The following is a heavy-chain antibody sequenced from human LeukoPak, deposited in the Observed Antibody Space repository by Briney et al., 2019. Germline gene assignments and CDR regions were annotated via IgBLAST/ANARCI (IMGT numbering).Heavy chain of an antibody. CDR2: IIPIFGTA. Sequence: ASVKVSCKASGGTFSSYAISWVRQAPGQGLEWMGGIIPIFGTANYAQKFQGRVTITADESTSTAYMELSSLRSEDTAVYYCARELYYYDSSGYLYYSDYWGQGTLVTVSS. CDR3: ARELYYYDSSGYLYYSDY. J-gene: IGHJ4*02. V-gene: IGHV1-69*13. D-gene: IGHD3-22*01. CDR1: GGTFSSYA.